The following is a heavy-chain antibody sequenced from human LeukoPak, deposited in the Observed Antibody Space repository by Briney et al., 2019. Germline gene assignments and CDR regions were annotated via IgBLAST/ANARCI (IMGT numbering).Heavy chain of an antibody. CDR3: AREGRYYYMDV. CDR1: GFTFSSSW. V-gene: IGHV3-7*01. J-gene: IGHJ6*03. Sequence: PGGSLRLSCAAAGFTFSSSWMSWVRQAPGKGLEWVANIKQEGSEKYYVDSVKGRFTISRDNAKSPLYLQMNSLRAEDTAVYYCAREGRYYYMDVWGKGTTVTVSS. CDR2: IKQEGSEK.